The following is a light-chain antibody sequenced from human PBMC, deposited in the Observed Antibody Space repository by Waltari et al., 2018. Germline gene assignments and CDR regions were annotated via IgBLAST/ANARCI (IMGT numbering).Light chain of an antibody. J-gene: IGLJ2*01. Sequence: QFVLTQPPSASGTPGQRVTISCSGGSSNIGSNYVSWYQQLPGTAPKLLVYSNNQRSSGVPDRFSGSKSGISASLAISGLQSVDEADYYCAAWDDSLNGVVVGGGTKLTVL. V-gene: IGLV1-44*01. CDR1: SSNIGSNY. CDR2: SNN. CDR3: AAWDDSLNGVV.